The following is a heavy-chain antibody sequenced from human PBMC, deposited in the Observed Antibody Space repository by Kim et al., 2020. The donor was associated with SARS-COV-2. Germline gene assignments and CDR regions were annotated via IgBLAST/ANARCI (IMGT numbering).Heavy chain of an antibody. V-gene: IGHV1-2*02. D-gene: IGHD6-13*01. J-gene: IGHJ3*02. Sequence: KFQGRVTMTRDTSISTAYMELSRLRSDDTAVYYCARWGWSSWYEDAFDIWGQGTMVTVSS. CDR3: ARWGWSSWYEDAFDI.